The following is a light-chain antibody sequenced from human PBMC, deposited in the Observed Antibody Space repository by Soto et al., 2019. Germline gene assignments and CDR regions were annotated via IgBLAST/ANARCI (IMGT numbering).Light chain of an antibody. J-gene: IGLJ3*02. CDR2: DVS. Sequence: QSALTQPRSVSGSPGQSVTISCNGTGSDVGGYDYVSWYQQHPGKAPKLIIYDVSKRPSGVPDRFSGSKSGNTASLTISGLQAEDEADYYCCSYAGSYTWVFGGGTKLTVL. CDR3: CSYAGSYTWV. CDR1: GSDVGGYDY. V-gene: IGLV2-11*01.